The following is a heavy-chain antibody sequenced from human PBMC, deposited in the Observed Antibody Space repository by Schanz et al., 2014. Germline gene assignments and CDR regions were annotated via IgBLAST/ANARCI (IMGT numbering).Heavy chain of an antibody. Sequence: EVRLVESGGGLVKPGGSLRLSCAASGFSFRSYSMHWVRQAPGKGLEWVSYISRSSSTIYYADSVRGRFTISRDNAKNSLYLQMNSLRAEDTAVYYCARDSGSHYLVDYWGQGTLVTVSS. CDR1: GFSFRSYS. D-gene: IGHD1-26*01. V-gene: IGHV3-48*01. CDR2: ISRSSSTI. CDR3: ARDSGSHYLVDY. J-gene: IGHJ4*02.